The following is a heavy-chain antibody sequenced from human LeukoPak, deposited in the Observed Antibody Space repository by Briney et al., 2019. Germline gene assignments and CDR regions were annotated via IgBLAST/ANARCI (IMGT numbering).Heavy chain of an antibody. CDR3: TRVNLRGSQYNWFDP. D-gene: IGHD1-26*01. CDR2: ITPIIDSA. V-gene: IGHV1-69*08. J-gene: IGHJ5*02. Sequence: ASVKVSCKTFGGTFRPHIFSWVRQSPGQGLEWMGKITPIIDSAKYSQKFRDRLTITGDSSTDTAYMELSSMTPEDTALYYCTRVNLRGSQYNWFDPWGQGTLVIVSS. CDR1: GGTFRPHI.